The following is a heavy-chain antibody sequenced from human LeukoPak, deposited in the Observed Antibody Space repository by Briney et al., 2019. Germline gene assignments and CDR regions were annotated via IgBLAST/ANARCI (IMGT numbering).Heavy chain of an antibody. D-gene: IGHD3-9*01. CDR2: IYYSGST. J-gene: IGHJ6*03. V-gene: IGHV4-59*01. CDR3: ARAAEDYDILTGRYNYMDV. Sequence: SETLSLTCAVYGGSFSGYCWSWIRQPPGKGLEWLGYIYYSGSTNYNPSLKSRVTISVDTSKNQFSLKLSSVTAADTALYYCARAAEDYDILTGRYNYMDVWGKGTTVTVSS. CDR1: GGSFSGYC.